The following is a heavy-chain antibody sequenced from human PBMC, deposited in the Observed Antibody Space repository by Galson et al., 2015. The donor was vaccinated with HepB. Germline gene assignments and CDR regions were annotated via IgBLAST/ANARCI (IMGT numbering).Heavy chain of an antibody. CDR1: GFTFSTYS. CDR3: ARGGLLWTAPGTRLGY. V-gene: IGHV3-48*02. J-gene: IGHJ4*02. D-gene: IGHD6-13*01. CDR2: ISSSSDTM. Sequence: SLRLSCAASGFTFSTYSMNWVPQAPGKGLEWVSYISSSSDTMYYADSAKGRFTISRDNAKNSLFLQMNSLRDDDAAVYYCARGGLLWTAPGTRLGYWGQGTLVTVSS.